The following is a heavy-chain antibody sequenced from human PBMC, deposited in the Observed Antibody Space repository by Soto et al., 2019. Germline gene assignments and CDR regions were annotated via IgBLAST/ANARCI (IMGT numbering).Heavy chain of an antibody. D-gene: IGHD2-2*01. J-gene: IGHJ5*02. CDR3: ARHRGFCSSTRCEPYFDP. Sequence: SETLSLTCTVSGGSISSYYWSWIRQPPGKGLEWIGYIYYSGNTNYNPSLKSRVTVSVDTSKSQFSLKLNSVTAADTAVYYCARHRGFCSSTRCEPYFDPWGQGTLVTVSS. V-gene: IGHV4-59*08. CDR2: IYYSGNT. CDR1: GGSISSYY.